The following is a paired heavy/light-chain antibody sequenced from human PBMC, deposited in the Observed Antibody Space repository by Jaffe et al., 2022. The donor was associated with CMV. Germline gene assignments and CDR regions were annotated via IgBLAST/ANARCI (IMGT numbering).Heavy chain of an antibody. CDR3: ARGSFNAVAVAGTPGWSFFDY. CDR1: GGSFSGYY. CDR2: INHSGST. Sequence: QVQLQQWGAGLLKPSETLSLTCAVYGGSFSGYYWSWIRQPPGKGLEWIGEINHSGSTNYNPSLKSRVTISVDTSKNQFSLKLSSVTAADTAVYYCARGSFNAVAVAGTPGWSFFDYWGQGTLVTVSS. V-gene: IGHV4-34*01. J-gene: IGHJ4*02. D-gene: IGHD6-19*01.
Light chain of an antibody. Sequence: SSELTQDPAVSVALGQTVRITCQGDSLRSYYASWYQQKPGQAPVLVIYGKNNRPSGIPDRFSGSSSGNTASLTITGAQAEDEADYYCNSRDSSGNLVVFGGGTKLTVL. V-gene: IGLV3-19*01. CDR2: GKN. J-gene: IGLJ2*01. CDR3: NSRDSSGNLVV. CDR1: SLRSYY.